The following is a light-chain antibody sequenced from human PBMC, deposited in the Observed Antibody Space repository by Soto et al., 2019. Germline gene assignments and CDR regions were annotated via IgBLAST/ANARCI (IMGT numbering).Light chain of an antibody. CDR1: QSVSTN. J-gene: IGKJ1*01. Sequence: IVMTQSPATLSVSPGQRATLSCGASQSVSTNLAWYQQKPGQAPRLLIYGASTRATGIPARFSGSGSGTEFTLTISGLQSDDFAVYYCQQYSNWPPWTFGQGTRVDFK. CDR3: QQYSNWPPWT. V-gene: IGKV3D-15*01. CDR2: GAS.